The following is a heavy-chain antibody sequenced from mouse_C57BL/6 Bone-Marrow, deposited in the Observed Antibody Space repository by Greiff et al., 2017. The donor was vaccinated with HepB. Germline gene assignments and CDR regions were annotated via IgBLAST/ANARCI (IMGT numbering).Heavy chain of an antibody. V-gene: IGHV3-6*01. J-gene: IGHJ3*01. CDR1: GYSITSGYY. CDR2: ISYDGSN. Sequence: DVQLVESGPGLVKPSQSLSLTCSVTGYSITSGYYWNWIRQFPGNKLEWMGYISYDGSNNYNPSLKNRISITRDTSKNQFFLKLNSVTTEDTATYYCASYYDYFWFAYWGQGTLVTVSA. CDR3: ASYYDYFWFAY. D-gene: IGHD2-4*01.